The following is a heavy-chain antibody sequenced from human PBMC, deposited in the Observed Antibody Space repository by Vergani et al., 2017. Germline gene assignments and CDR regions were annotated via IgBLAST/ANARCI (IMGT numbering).Heavy chain of an antibody. D-gene: IGHD2-15*01. V-gene: IGHV3-15*01. J-gene: IGHJ4*02. Sequence: EVQLVESGGGLVKPGGSLRLSCAASGFTFINAWMTWVRQAPGKGLEWVGRIKSKTDGGTTYYAAPVKGKFTISRDDSKNTLYLQMNSLKTEDTAVYYCAKDICSGGSCYVDYWGQGTLVTVSS. CDR1: GFTFINAW. CDR2: IKSKTDGGTT. CDR3: AKDICSGGSCYVDY.